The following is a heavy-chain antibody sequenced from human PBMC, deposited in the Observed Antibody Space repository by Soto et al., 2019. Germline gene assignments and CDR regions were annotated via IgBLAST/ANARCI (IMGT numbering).Heavy chain of an antibody. CDR3: TRGGDPYKTGH. D-gene: IGHD2-21*01. J-gene: IGHJ4*02. CDR1: GGSISSTIYS. CDR2: IFYSGST. Sequence: PSETLSLTCAVSGGSISSTIYSWDWIRQPPGKGLEWIGSIFYSGSTNYNPSLKGRVTMSVDTSKNQFSLKLTSVNTADTAIYYCTRGGDPYKTGHWGQGTLVTVS. V-gene: IGHV4-39*07.